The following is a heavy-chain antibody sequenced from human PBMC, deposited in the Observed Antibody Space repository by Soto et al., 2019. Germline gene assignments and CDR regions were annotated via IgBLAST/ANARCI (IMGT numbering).Heavy chain of an antibody. CDR3: ARIAGYSTPYYFYGMDV. V-gene: IGHV2-70*13. Sequence: SGPTLVNPTHTLTLTCSFSGFSLTTSGMCVTWIRQPPGKALEWLALIDWDDDKYYSSSLKSRLTISKDTSKNQVVLTMTNMDPVETATYYCARIAGYSTPYYFYGMDVWGQGTTVTVS. J-gene: IGHJ6*02. CDR2: IDWDDDK. CDR1: GFSLTTSGMC. D-gene: IGHD2-15*01.